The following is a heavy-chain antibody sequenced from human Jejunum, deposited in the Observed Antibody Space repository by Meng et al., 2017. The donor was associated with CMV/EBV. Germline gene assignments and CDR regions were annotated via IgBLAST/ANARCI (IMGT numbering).Heavy chain of an antibody. CDR1: GFTFSPYG. J-gene: IGHJ4*02. Sequence: GFTFSPYGMGWVRQAPGKGLEWVSVISSSGFATYYADSVKGRFTISRDNSKNTVYLQLNSLRAEDTALYYCAKALSVGATAPFDSWGQGTLVTVSS. D-gene: IGHD1-26*01. CDR3: AKALSVGATAPFDS. V-gene: IGHV3-23*01. CDR2: ISSSGFAT.